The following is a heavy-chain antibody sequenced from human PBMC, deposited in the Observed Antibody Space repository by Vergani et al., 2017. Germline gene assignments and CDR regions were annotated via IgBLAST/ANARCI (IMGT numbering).Heavy chain of an antibody. J-gene: IGHJ2*01. Sequence: QVQLVQSGAEVKKPGSSVKVSCKASGGTFSSYAISWVRQAPGQGLEWMGGIIPIFGTANYAQKFQGRVTITADESTSTAYMELSSLRSEDTAVYYCAREERRVIAIHEWYFDLWGRGTLVTVSS. V-gene: IGHV1-69*01. CDR3: AREERRVIAIHEWYFDL. CDR1: GGTFSSYA. CDR2: IIPIFGTA. D-gene: IGHD2-21*01.